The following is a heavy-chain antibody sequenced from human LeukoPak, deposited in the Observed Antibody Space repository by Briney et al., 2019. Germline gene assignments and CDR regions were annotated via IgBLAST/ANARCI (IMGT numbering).Heavy chain of an antibody. D-gene: IGHD6-13*01. CDR2: IFHSGST. CDR1: GGSIFSSNW. Sequence: SGTLSLTCAVSGGSIFSSNWWSWVRQPPGKGLEWIGQIFHSGSTSYSPSLKSRVTISVDKSKNQFSLQLNSVTPEDTAVYYCAREVENNSWCIDIWGQGTMVTVSS. V-gene: IGHV4-4*02. CDR3: AREVENNSWCIDI. J-gene: IGHJ3*02.